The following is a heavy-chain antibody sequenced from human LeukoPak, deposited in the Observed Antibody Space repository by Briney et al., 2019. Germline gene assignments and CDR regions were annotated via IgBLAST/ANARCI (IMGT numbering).Heavy chain of an antibody. V-gene: IGHV3-21*01. CDR2: ISSSSSYI. CDR3: ARDSSGYYQNAFDI. Sequence: GGSLRLSCAASGFTFSSYSMNWVRQAPGKGLEWVSSISSSSSYIYYADSVKGRFTISRDDAKNSLYLQMNSLRAEDTAVYYCARDSSGYYQNAFDIWGQGTMVTVSS. CDR1: GFTFSSYS. D-gene: IGHD3-22*01. J-gene: IGHJ3*02.